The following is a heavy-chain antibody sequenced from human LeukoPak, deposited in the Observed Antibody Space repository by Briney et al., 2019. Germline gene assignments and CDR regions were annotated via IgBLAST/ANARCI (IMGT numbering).Heavy chain of an antibody. Sequence: KPGGSLRLSCAASGFTFSSYSMNWVRQAPGKGLEWVSSISSSSGYIYYADSVKGRFTISRDNAKNSLYLQMNSLRAEDTAVYYCARDRSSTTAPPDAFDIWGQGTMVTVSS. CDR3: ARDRSSTTAPPDAFDI. CDR1: GFTFSSYS. V-gene: IGHV3-21*01. CDR2: ISSSSGYI. D-gene: IGHD2-2*01. J-gene: IGHJ3*02.